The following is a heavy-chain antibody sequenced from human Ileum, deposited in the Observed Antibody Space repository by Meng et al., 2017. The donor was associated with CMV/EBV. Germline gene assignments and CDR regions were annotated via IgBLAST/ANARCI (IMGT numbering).Heavy chain of an antibody. J-gene: IGHJ4*02. D-gene: IGHD2-2*01. CDR1: LFSLDRHW. CDR2: IKTDGSFT. V-gene: IGHV3-74*01. CDR3: ARGYGPAAIIDF. Sequence: GGSLRLSCAASLFSLDRHWMHWVRRTPGKRLVWVSLIKTDGSFTSYVDSVRGRFTISRDNSKNSLSLQMNNLRGEDAAVYYCARGYGPAAIIDFWGQGTLVTVSS.